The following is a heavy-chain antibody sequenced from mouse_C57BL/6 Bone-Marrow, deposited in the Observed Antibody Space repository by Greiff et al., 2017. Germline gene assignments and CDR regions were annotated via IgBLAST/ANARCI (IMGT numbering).Heavy chain of an antibody. CDR1: GFSLSTFGMG. D-gene: IGHD1-1*01. J-gene: IGHJ2*01. CDR3: ARGTYYYDSSRFDY. CDR2: IWWDDDK. Sequence: QVQLKESGPGILQPSQTLSLTCSFSGFSLSTFGMGVGWIRQPSGKGLEWLAHIWWDDDKYYKPALKSRLTISKDTSKNQVFLKIANVDTADTATDYCARGTYYYDSSRFDYWGQGTTLTVSS. V-gene: IGHV8-8*01.